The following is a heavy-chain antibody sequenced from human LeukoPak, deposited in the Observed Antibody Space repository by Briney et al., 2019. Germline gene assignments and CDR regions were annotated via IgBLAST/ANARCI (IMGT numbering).Heavy chain of an antibody. V-gene: IGHV1-8*01. Sequence: ASVKVSCKASGYTFTSYDINWVRQATGQGLEWMGWMNPNSGNTGYAQKFQGRVTMTRNTSISTAYMELSSLRSEDTAVYYCARITSSGWYVWFDPWGQGTPVTVSS. J-gene: IGHJ5*02. CDR1: GYTFTSYD. D-gene: IGHD6-19*01. CDR2: MNPNSGNT. CDR3: ARITSSGWYVWFDP.